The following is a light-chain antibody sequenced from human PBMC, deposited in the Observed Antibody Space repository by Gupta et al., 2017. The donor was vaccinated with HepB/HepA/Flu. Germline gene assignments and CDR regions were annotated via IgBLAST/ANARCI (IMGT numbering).Light chain of an antibody. J-gene: IGLJ1*01. V-gene: IGLV2-8*01. CDR3: FSYASNDNCV. CDR1: SSDIGAYNL. Sequence: QPAPTQPPSASGSPAQSVTISCTGTSSDIGAYNLVSWYQQPPGKAPKLLFYDVVQRPSVVPDRFSGTKAGNTASLTVSGHEAEEEAYYYCFSYASNDNCVFGGGTKLTVL. CDR2: DVV.